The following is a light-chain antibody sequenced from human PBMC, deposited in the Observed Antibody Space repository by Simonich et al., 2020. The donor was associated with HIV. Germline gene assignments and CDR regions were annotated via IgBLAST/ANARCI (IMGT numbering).Light chain of an antibody. J-gene: IGKJ2*01. CDR1: QGISSY. CDR3: QQSYSVPYT. Sequence: IQLTQSPSFLSASVGDRVTIPCRASQGISSYLAWYQQKPGKAPKLLIYAASTLQSGVPSRFSGSGSGTEFTRTISSLQPEDFATYFCQQSYSVPYTFGQGTKLDIK. CDR2: AAS. V-gene: IGKV1-9*01.